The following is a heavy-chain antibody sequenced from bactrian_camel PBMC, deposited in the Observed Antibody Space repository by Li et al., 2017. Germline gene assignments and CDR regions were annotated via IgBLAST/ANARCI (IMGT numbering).Heavy chain of an antibody. CDR2: IDTGGGNT. Sequence: VQLVESGGGLVQPGGSLRLSCTASGFTFSSSDMSWGRQIPGKGLEWVSGIDTGGGNTYYADSVKGRFTISRDNAKNTLYLQMHSLKPEDTATYYCAARSVGWCPLFEHWLGRRAYTPGGYFTNWGQGTQVTVS. V-gene: IGHV3S40*01. CDR1: GFTFSSSD. D-gene: IGHD1*01. J-gene: IGHJ4*01. CDR3: AARSVGWCPLFEHWLGRRAYTPGGYFTN.